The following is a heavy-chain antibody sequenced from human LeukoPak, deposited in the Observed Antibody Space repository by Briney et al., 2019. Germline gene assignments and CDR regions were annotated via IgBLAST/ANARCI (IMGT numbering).Heavy chain of an antibody. CDR3: ARGNDYGDYADAFDI. D-gene: IGHD4-17*01. V-gene: IGHV4-34*01. Sequence: SETLSLTCAVYGGSFSGYYWSWIRQPPGNGLEWIGEINHSGSTNYNPSLKSRGTISVDTSKSQFSLKLSSVTAADTAVYYCARGNDYGDYADAFDIWGQGTMVTVSS. CDR2: INHSGST. CDR1: GGSFSGYY. J-gene: IGHJ3*02.